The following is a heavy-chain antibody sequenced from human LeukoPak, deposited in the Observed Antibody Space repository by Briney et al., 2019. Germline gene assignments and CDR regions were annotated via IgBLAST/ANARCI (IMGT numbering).Heavy chain of an antibody. Sequence: SETLSLTCAVSGYSINSAYYWGWIRQPPGKGLEWIGSMYHSGSTWYSPSLKSRISISIDTSKSQFSLKLRSVTAAGTAIYYCARQGYHWNDNNLYYFDYWGQGTLVTVSS. CDR3: ARQGYHWNDNNLYYFDY. D-gene: IGHD1-20*01. J-gene: IGHJ4*02. V-gene: IGHV4-38-2*01. CDR1: GYSINSAYY. CDR2: MYHSGST.